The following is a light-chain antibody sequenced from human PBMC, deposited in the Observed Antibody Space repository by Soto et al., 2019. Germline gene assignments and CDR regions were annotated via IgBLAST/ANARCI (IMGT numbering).Light chain of an antibody. CDR2: GAS. CDR3: QQYGSSPYT. J-gene: IGKJ2*01. V-gene: IGKV3-20*01. Sequence: EIVLTQSPGTLSLSPGERATLSCRASQSVSSSYLAWYQQKHGQAPRLIIYGASDRATGIPDRFSGSGSGTDFTLTISRLAPEDFAVYYCQQYGSSPYTFGQGTKLEIK. CDR1: QSVSSSY.